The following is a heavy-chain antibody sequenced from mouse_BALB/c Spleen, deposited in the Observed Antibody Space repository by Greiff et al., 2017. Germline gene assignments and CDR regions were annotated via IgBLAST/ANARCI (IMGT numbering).Heavy chain of an antibody. J-gene: IGHJ3*01. CDR3: ARNWDGYYPWFAY. CDR2: IWSGGST. CDR1: GFSLTSYG. Sequence: QVQLQQSGPGLVQPSQSLSITCTVSGFSLTSYGVHWVRQSPGKGLEWLGVIWSGGSTDYNAAFISRLSISKDNSKSQVFFKMNSLQANDTAIYYCARNWDGYYPWFAYWGQGALVTVSA. V-gene: IGHV2-2*02. D-gene: IGHD2-3*01.